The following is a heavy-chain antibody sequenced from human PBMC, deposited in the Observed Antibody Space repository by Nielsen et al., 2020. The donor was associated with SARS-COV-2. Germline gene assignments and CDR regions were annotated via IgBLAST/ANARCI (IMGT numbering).Heavy chain of an antibody. Sequence: ESLKISCAASGFTFSSYSMNWVRQAPGKGLEWVANIKQDGSEKYYVDSVKGRFTISRDNAKNSLYLQMNSLRAEDTAVYYCAKDRAVAGSDYYYGMDVWGQGTTVTVSS. CDR3: AKDRAVAGSDYYYGMDV. J-gene: IGHJ6*02. CDR2: IKQDGSEK. V-gene: IGHV3-7*01. CDR1: GFTFSSYS. D-gene: IGHD6-19*01.